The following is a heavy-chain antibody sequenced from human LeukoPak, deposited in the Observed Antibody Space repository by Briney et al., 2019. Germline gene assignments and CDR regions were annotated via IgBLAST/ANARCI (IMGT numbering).Heavy chain of an antibody. CDR3: ASRSRRDGYNYGYFQH. CDR1: GFTFSSYA. CDR2: ISGSGGST. D-gene: IGHD5-24*01. J-gene: IGHJ1*01. Sequence: PGGSLRLSCAASGFTFSSYAMSWVRQAPGKGLEWVSAISGSGGSTYYADSVKGRFTISRDNSKNTLYLQVNSLRAEDTAVYYCASRSRRDGYNYGYFQHWGQGTLVTVSS. V-gene: IGHV3-23*01.